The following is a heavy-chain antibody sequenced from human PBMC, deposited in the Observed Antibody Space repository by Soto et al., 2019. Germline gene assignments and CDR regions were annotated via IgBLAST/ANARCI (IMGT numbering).Heavy chain of an antibody. D-gene: IGHD6-6*01. CDR2: TYYRSKWYN. CDR1: GYSVSSDTAA. Sequence: SQTLSLTCAISGYSVSSDTAAWNWIRQSPSRGLEWLGRTYYRSKWYNDYAVSVKSRITLNPDTSKNQFSLQLNSLTPEDTAVYYCARAKEYTSSSGMDVWGQGITVTVSS. V-gene: IGHV6-1*01. CDR3: ARAKEYTSSSGMDV. J-gene: IGHJ6*02.